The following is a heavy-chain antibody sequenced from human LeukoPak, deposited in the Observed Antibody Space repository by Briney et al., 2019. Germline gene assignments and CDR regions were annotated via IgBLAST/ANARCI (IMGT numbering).Heavy chain of an antibody. V-gene: IGHV4-4*07. CDR3: ARGAQYGSGSYYNVVGGIDP. D-gene: IGHD3-10*01. CDR1: GGSISSYY. Sequence: PSETLSLTCTVSGGSISSYYWSWIRQPAGKGLEWIGRIYTSGSTNYNPSLKSRVTISVDTSKNQFSLKLSSVTAADTAVYYCARGAQYGSGSYYNVVGGIDPWGQGTLVTVSS. CDR2: IYTSGST. J-gene: IGHJ5*02.